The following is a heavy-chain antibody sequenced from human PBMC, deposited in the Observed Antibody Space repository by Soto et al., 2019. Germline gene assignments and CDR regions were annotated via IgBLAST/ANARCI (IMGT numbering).Heavy chain of an antibody. V-gene: IGHV3-23*01. J-gene: IGHJ4*02. CDR2: ISNNGGIT. Sequence: PGASLRLSCAASGFIFSSFAMSWVRQAPRKGLEWVSTISNNGGITYSADSVKGRFTISRDNSNNTLYPQMNSLRAEDTAVYYCSKDPDISGWYQTDLDYWGQGTLVTSPQ. CDR3: SKDPDISGWYQTDLDY. CDR1: GFIFSSFA. D-gene: IGHD6-19*01.